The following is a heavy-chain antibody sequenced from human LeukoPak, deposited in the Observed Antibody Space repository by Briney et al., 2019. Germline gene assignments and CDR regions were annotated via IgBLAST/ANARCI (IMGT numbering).Heavy chain of an antibody. CDR1: GFTFSSYG. CDR2: ISYDGSNK. CDR3: ALIAAAVYFDY. J-gene: IGHJ4*02. V-gene: IGHV3-30*03. D-gene: IGHD6-13*01. Sequence: GRSLRLSCAASGFTFSSYGMHWVRQAPGKGLEWVAVISYDGSNKYYADSVKGRFTISRDNSKNTLYLQMNSLRAEDTAVYYCALIAAAVYFDYWGQGTLVTVSS.